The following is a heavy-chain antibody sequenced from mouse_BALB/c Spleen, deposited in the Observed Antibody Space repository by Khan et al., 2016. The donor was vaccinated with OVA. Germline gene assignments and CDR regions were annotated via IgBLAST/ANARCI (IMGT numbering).Heavy chain of an antibody. CDR3: ASHYGHYFDY. Sequence: VQLQESGAELARPGASVKLSCKASGYTFTRYWMLWVKQRPGQGLEWIGAIYPGDGDTKYTHKFKGKATLTADKSSSSAYMQLSSLASEDSAVYYCASHYGHYFDYWGQGTTLTVSS. J-gene: IGHJ2*01. CDR2: IYPGDGDT. D-gene: IGHD1-1*02. V-gene: IGHV1-87*01. CDR1: GYTFTRYW.